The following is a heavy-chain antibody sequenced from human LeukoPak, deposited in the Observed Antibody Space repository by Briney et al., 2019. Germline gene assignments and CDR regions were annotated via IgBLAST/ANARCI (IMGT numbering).Heavy chain of an antibody. CDR1: GGSISSYY. Sequence: KPSETLSLTCTVSGGSISSYYWSWIRQPPGKGLEWIGYIYYSGSTNYNPSPKSRVTISVDTSKNQFSLKLSSVTAADTAVYYCARVSSSWIYGMDVWGQGTTVTVSS. J-gene: IGHJ6*02. D-gene: IGHD6-13*01. CDR2: IYYSGST. CDR3: ARVSSSWIYGMDV. V-gene: IGHV4-59*01.